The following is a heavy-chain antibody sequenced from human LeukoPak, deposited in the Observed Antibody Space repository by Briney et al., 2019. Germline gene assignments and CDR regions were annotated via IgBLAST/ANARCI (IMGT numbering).Heavy chain of an antibody. J-gene: IGHJ4*02. D-gene: IGHD6-13*01. V-gene: IGHV4-34*01. Sequence: PSETLSLTCAVYGGSFSGYYWSWIRQPPGKGLEWNGEINHSGSTNYNPSLKSRVTISVDTSKNQFSLKLNPVTAADTAVYYCARVGAAAGFNFDYWGQGTLVTVSS. CDR3: ARVGAAAGFNFDY. CDR2: INHSGST. CDR1: GGSFSGYY.